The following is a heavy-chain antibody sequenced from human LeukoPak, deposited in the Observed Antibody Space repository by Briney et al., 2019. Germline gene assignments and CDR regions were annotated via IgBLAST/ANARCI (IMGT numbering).Heavy chain of an antibody. Sequence: GGSLRLSCAASGFTFSSSWMYWVRQAPGKGLVWVARVSQDETVSTYTDSVKGRFTISRDNAKNTLYLQMTSLRAEDMAMYYCARATMGTLDYWGQGTLVTVSS. CDR3: ARATMGTLDY. CDR2: VSQDETVS. D-gene: IGHD1/OR15-1a*01. CDR1: GFTFSSSW. J-gene: IGHJ4*02. V-gene: IGHV3-74*03.